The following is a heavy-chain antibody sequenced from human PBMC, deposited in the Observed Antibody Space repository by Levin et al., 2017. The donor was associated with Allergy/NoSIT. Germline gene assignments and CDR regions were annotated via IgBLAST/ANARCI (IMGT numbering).Heavy chain of an antibody. Sequence: GGSLRLSCAASGFTFSNYGVHWVRQAPGKGLEWVAVISYDGSNKYYADSVKGRFTISRDNSKNTLYLQMNSLRAEDTAVYYCAKAPVSGESLDEYFQHWGQGTLVTVSS. CDR3: AKAPVSGESLDEYFQH. CDR1: GFTFSNYG. CDR2: ISYDGSNK. D-gene: IGHD3-10*01. V-gene: IGHV3-30*18. J-gene: IGHJ1*01.